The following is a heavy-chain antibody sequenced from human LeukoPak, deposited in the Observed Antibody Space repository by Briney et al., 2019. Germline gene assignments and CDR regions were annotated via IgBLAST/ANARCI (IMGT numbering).Heavy chain of an antibody. J-gene: IGHJ4*02. CDR3: ATTYYYDSSGTSYYFDY. V-gene: IGHV1-24*01. D-gene: IGHD3-22*01. Sequence: ASVKVSCKVSGYTLTELSMHWVRRAPGKGLEWMGGFDPEDGETIYAQKFQGRVTMTEDTSTDTAYMELSSLRSEDTAVYYCATTYYYDSSGTSYYFDYWAREPWSPSPQ. CDR2: FDPEDGET. CDR1: GYTLTELS.